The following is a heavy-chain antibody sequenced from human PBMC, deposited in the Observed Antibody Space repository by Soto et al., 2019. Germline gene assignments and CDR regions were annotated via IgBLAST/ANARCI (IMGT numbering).Heavy chain of an antibody. Sequence: PGGSLRLSCAASGFTFDDYAMHWVRQAPGKGLEWVSGISWNSGSIGYADSVKGRFTISRDNAKNSLYLQMNSLRAEDTALYYCAKAGVEPRRYYGMDVWGQGTTVTVSS. V-gene: IGHV3-9*01. CDR3: AKAGVEPRRYYGMDV. CDR2: ISWNSGSI. J-gene: IGHJ6*02. D-gene: IGHD3-3*01. CDR1: GFTFDDYA.